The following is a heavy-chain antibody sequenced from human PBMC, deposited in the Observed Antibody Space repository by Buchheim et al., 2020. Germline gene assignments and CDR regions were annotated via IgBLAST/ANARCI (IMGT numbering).Heavy chain of an antibody. J-gene: IGHJ6*03. V-gene: IGHV3-11*05. CDR3: ARVTWGKSAYYYNYMDV. CDR2: ISSSSSDT. CDR1: GFIFSDYD. D-gene: IGHD3-16*01. Sequence: QVQLVESGGGLAKPGGSLRLSCAASGFIFSDYDMSWIRQAPGKGLEWASYISSSSSDTNYADSVKGRFTISRDNAKNSLYLQMNSLRAEDTAVYYGARVTWGKSAYYYNYMDVWGKGTT.